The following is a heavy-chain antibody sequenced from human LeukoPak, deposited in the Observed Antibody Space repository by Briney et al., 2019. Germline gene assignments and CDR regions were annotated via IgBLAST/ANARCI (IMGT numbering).Heavy chain of an antibody. J-gene: IGHJ4*02. V-gene: IGHV3-23*01. CDR3: ANKYGEVGGSMQPFDY. CDR2: ISGSGGST. D-gene: IGHD3-10*01. CDR1: GFTFSSYA. Sequence: GGSLRLSCAASGFTFSSYAMSWVRQAPGKGLEWVSAISGSGGSTYYADSVKGRFTISRDNSKNTLYLQMNSLRAEDTAVYYCANKYGEVGGSMQPFDYWGQGTLVTVSS.